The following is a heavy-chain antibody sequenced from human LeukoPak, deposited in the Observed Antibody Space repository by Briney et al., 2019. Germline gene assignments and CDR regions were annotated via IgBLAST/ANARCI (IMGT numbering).Heavy chain of an antibody. CDR1: GGSFSSYY. Sequence: SETLSLTCAVYGGSFSSYYWGWIRQPPGEGLEWIGSIYYSGSTYYNPSLKSRVTISVDTSKNQFSLKLSSVTAADTAVYYCARVEDDYGGKLNWFDPWGQGTLVTVSS. CDR2: IYYSGST. J-gene: IGHJ5*02. V-gene: IGHV4-39*01. CDR3: ARVEDDYGGKLNWFDP. D-gene: IGHD4-23*01.